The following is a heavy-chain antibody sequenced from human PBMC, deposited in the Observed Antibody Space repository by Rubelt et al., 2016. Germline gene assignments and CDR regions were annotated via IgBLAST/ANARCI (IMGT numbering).Heavy chain of an antibody. D-gene: IGHD3-22*01. CDR2: ISFDGHSK. V-gene: IGHV3-30*18. Sequence: QVHLVESGGGVVQPGRSLRLSCAASGFTFNNYAMHWVRQAPGKGLEWVAVISFDGHSKYYAGSVKGRFTISRDNSKNTLYLQISRLRAEDTAVYYCVKCYYDSSVYYYDYWCQGTLVTVSS. J-gene: IGHJ4*02. CDR1: GFTFNNYA. CDR3: VKCYYDSSVYYYDY.